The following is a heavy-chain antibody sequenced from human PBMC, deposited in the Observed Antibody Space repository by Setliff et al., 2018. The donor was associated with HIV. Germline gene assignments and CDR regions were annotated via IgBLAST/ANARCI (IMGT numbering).Heavy chain of an antibody. V-gene: IGHV1-69-2*01. CDR2: VDPEDDKT. CDR3: VTGEGLRF. Sequence: ASVKVSCKASKYTFTDYYMHWVQQAPGKGLEWMGRVDPEDDKTIYAEKFQGRVTMTTATSSDTAYLYLSSLRSEDTAVYYCVTGEGLRFWGQGTLVTVSS. CDR1: KYTFTDYY. D-gene: IGHD2-15*01. J-gene: IGHJ4*02.